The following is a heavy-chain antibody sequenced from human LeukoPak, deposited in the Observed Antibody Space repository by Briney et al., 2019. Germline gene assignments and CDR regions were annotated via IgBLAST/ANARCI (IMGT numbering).Heavy chain of an antibody. CDR3: AKALATMVRGVIIERGYYFDY. Sequence: GGSLRLSCAASGFTFSSYAMSWVRQAPGKGLEWVSAISGSGGSTYYADSVKGRFTISRDNSKNTLYLQMSSLRAEDTAVYYCAKALATMVRGVIIERGYYFDYWGQGTLVTVSS. CDR1: GFTFSSYA. J-gene: IGHJ4*02. V-gene: IGHV3-23*01. D-gene: IGHD3-10*01. CDR2: ISGSGGST.